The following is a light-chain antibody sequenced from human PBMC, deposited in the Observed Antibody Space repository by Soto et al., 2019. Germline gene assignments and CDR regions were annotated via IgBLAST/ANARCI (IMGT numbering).Light chain of an antibody. CDR3: QQYNNWPRT. CDR2: GAS. J-gene: IGKJ1*01. V-gene: IGKV3-15*01. Sequence: EIVMKQSPATLSVSPRERATLSCRASQSVSSNLAWYQQKPGQAPRLLIYGASTRATGIPARFSGSGSGTEFTLTISSLQSEDFAVYYCQQYNNWPRTFGQGTKVAIK. CDR1: QSVSSN.